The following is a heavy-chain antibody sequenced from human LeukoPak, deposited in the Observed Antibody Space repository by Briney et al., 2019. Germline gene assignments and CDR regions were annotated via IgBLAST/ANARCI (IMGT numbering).Heavy chain of an antibody. D-gene: IGHD6-13*01. V-gene: IGHV1-8*01. Sequence: ASVKVSCKASGYTYTSYDINLVRQAAGQGLEWMGRMNPNSGNTGYAQKFQGRVTMTRNTSISTAYMELSSLRSEDTAVYYCAREVGIAAAGRGGYWGQGTLVTVSS. J-gene: IGHJ4*02. CDR3: AREVGIAAAGRGGY. CDR1: GYTYTSYD. CDR2: MNPNSGNT.